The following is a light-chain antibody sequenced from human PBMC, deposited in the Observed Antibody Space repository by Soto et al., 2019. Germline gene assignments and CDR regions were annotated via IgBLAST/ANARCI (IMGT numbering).Light chain of an antibody. CDR1: QSVSRN. CDR3: QQYNNWPPRT. J-gene: IGKJ1*01. V-gene: IGKV3-11*01. CDR2: GAS. Sequence: EIVLTQSPATLSLSPGESATLSCRASQSVSRNLAWYQQKPGQAPRLLIYGASNRATGIPARFSGSGSGTDFTLTISSLEPEDFAVYYCQQYNNWPPRTFGQGTKVEIK.